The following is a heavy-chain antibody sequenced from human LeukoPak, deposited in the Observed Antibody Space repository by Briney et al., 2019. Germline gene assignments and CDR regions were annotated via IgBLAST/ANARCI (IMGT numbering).Heavy chain of an antibody. Sequence: GESLRMSCKGSGYSFTSYWIAWVRQMPGKGLEWMGIIYPGDSDTRYSPSFQGQVTISADKSINTAYLQWSSLKASDTAMYYCARSGYSFAYGLDYWGQGTLVTVSS. D-gene: IGHD5-18*01. CDR2: IYPGDSDT. J-gene: IGHJ4*02. CDR3: ARSGYSFAYGLDY. CDR1: GYSFTSYW. V-gene: IGHV5-51*01.